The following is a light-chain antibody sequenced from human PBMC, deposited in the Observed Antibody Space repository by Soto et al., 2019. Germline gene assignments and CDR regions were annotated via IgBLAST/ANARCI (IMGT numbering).Light chain of an antibody. CDR1: SSDVGGYNY. V-gene: IGLV2-14*01. J-gene: IGLJ3*02. Sequence: QSALTQPASVSGSPGQSITISCTGTSSDVGGYNYVSWYQQHPGKAPKLIIYEVSNRPSGVSNRFSGSKSGNMASLTVSGLQAEDEADYYCSSYSSVTTLWVFGGGTKVTVL. CDR3: SSYSSVTTLWV. CDR2: EVS.